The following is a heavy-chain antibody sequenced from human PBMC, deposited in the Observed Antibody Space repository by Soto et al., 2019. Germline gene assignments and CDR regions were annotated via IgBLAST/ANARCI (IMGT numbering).Heavy chain of an antibody. Sequence: GGSLRLSCAASGFTFSSYAMSWVRQAPGKGLEWVSAISGSGGSTYYADSVKGRFTISRDNSKNTLYLQMNSLRAEDKAVYYCAKVRRVLDTIFGVVAWGYNWFDPWGQGTLVTVSS. J-gene: IGHJ5*02. D-gene: IGHD3-3*01. CDR3: AKVRRVLDTIFGVVAWGYNWFDP. CDR2: ISGSGGST. CDR1: GFTFSSYA. V-gene: IGHV3-23*01.